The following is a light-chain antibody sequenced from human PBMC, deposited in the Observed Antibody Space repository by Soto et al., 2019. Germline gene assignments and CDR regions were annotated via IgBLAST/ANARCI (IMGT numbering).Light chain of an antibody. CDR1: QSVTSNY. Sequence: EIVLTQSPGTLSLSPGERATLSCRASQSVTSNYVAWYQQKPGQAPRLLIYGASSRATGIPDRISGSGSGTDFTLTSSRLEPEDFAVYYWQQYGGSPQTFGQGTKVEIK. J-gene: IGKJ1*01. CDR2: GAS. CDR3: QQYGGSPQT. V-gene: IGKV3-20*01.